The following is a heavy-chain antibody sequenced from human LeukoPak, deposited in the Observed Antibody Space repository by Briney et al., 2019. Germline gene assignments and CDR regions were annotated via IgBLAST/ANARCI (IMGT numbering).Heavy chain of an antibody. V-gene: IGHV3-30-3*01. D-gene: IGHD4-17*01. CDR1: GFTFSSYA. CDR2: ISYDGSNK. CDR3: ATLTTVRDY. J-gene: IGHJ4*02. Sequence: GGSLRLSCAASGFTFSSYAMHWVRQAPGKGPEWVAVISYDGSNKYYADSVKGRFTISRDNSKNTLYLQMNSLRAEDTAVYYCATLTTVRDYWGQGTLVTVSS.